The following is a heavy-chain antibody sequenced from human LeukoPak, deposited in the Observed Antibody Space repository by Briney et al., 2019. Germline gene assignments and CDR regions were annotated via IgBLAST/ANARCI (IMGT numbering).Heavy chain of an antibody. V-gene: IGHV1-18*04. Sequence: ASVKVSCKASGYTFTGYYMHWVRQAPGQGLEWMGWISAYNGNTNYAQKLQGRVTMTTDTSTSTAYMELRSLRSDDTAVYYCARASYDSSGYYYDAFDIWGQGTMVTVSS. D-gene: IGHD3-22*01. J-gene: IGHJ3*02. CDR2: ISAYNGNT. CDR1: GYTFTGYY. CDR3: ARASYDSSGYYYDAFDI.